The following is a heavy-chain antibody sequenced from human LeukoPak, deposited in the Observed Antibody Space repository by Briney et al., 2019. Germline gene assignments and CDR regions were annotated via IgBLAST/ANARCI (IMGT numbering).Heavy chain of an antibody. CDR2: VYYSGGT. CDR1: GGSISSGAYS. D-gene: IGHD3-22*01. CDR3: ARHSNRLAVVVHGGHAFDI. V-gene: IGHV4-30-4*07. Sequence: PSETLSLTCAVSGGSISSGAYSWSWIRQPPRKGLEWIGYVYYSGGTYYNPSLKSRVTISVDTSKNQFSLKLSSVTAADTAVYYCARHSNRLAVVVHGGHAFDIWGQGTMVTVSS. J-gene: IGHJ3*02.